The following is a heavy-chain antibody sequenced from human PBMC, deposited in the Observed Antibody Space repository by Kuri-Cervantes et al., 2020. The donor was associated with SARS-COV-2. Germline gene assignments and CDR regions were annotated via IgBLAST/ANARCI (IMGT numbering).Heavy chain of an antibody. D-gene: IGHD5-12*01. CDR3: ARGSGVLWWLVEY. CDR1: GFTFDDYG. CDR2: ISSSSSYI. Sequence: GGSLRLSCAASGFTFDDYGMSWVRQAPGKGREWVSSISSSSSYIYYADSVKGRFTISRDNAKNSLYLQMNSLRAEDTAVYYCARGSGVLWWLVEYWGQGTLVTVSS. J-gene: IGHJ4*02. V-gene: IGHV3-21*01.